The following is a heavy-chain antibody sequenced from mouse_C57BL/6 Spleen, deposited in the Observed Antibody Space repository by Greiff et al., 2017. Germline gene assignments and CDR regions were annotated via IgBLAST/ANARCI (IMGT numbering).Heavy chain of an antibody. V-gene: IGHV1-69*01. D-gene: IGHD1-1*01. CDR2: IDPSDSYT. CDR1: GYTFTSYW. CDR3: ARAGVVCNGSCAFAY. Sequence: QVQLQQPGAELVMPGASVKLSCKASGYTFTSYWMHWVKQRPGQGLEWIGVIDPSDSYTNYNQKFKGKSTLTVDKSSSTAYMQLSSLTSEDSAVYYCARAGVVCNGSCAFAYWGQGTLVTVSA. J-gene: IGHJ3*01.